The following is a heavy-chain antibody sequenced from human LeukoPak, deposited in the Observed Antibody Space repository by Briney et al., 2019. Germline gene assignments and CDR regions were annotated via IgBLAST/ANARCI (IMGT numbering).Heavy chain of an antibody. D-gene: IGHD6-19*01. CDR2: ISGSGGST. V-gene: IGHV3-23*01. CDR3: ARDASHIDSGWKDC. J-gene: IGHJ4*02. Sequence: PGGSLRLSCAASGFTFSSYAMNWVRQAPGKGLEWVSAISGSGGSTYYADSVKGRLPISRDKSKNTLFLQMNRLRGEDTAVYYCARDASHIDSGWKDCWGQGTLVTVSS. CDR1: GFTFSSYA.